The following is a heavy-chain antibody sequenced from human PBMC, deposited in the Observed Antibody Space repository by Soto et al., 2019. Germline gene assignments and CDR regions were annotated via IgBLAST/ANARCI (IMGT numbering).Heavy chain of an antibody. J-gene: IGHJ3*02. CDR2: INHSGST. CDR3: ARGRGGWFINQLLNAFDI. V-gene: IGHV4-34*01. CDR1: GGSFSGYY. Sequence: SETLSLTCAVYGGSFSGYYWSWIRQPPGKGLEWIGEINHSGSTNYNPSLKSRVTISVDTSKNQFSLKLSSVTAADTAVYYCARGRGGWFINQLLNAFDIWGQGTMVTVSS. D-gene: IGHD2-2*01.